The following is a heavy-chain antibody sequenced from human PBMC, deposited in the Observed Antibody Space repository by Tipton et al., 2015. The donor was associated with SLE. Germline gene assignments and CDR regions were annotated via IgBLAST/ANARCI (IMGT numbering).Heavy chain of an antibody. V-gene: IGHV4-59*12. Sequence: TLSLTCTVSGGSISSYYWSWIRRPPGKGLEWIGSVFYSGSTYDNPSLKSRITISLDTSNNQFSLRLSSVTAADTAVYYCARGRLELQMYYYYGMDVWGQGTTVTVSS. CDR2: VFYSGST. CDR1: GGSISSYY. D-gene: IGHD1-7*01. J-gene: IGHJ6*02. CDR3: ARGRLELQMYYYYGMDV.